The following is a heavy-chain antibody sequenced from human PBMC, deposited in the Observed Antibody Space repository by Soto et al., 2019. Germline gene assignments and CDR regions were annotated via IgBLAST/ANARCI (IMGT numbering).Heavy chain of an antibody. J-gene: IGHJ4*02. V-gene: IGHV3-9*01. CDR3: VRSKGGYSYGTPFDY. Sequence: EVQLEESGGALVQPGRSLRLSCAASGFTFDDYAMYWVRQVLGKGLEWVSSISWNSGNIGYADSVKGRFTTSRDNAENSLYLQMNSLRPEDPALYYCVRSKGGYSYGTPFDYWGQGTLVTVSS. CDR2: ISWNSGNI. CDR1: GFTFDDYA. D-gene: IGHD5-18*01.